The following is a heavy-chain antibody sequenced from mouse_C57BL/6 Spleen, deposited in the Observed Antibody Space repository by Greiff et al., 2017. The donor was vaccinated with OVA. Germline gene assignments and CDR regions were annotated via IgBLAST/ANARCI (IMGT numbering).Heavy chain of an antibody. J-gene: IGHJ4*01. CDR2: IDPETGGT. CDR3: TRERGNYDYYAMDY. Sequence: VQLQESGAELVRPGASVTLSCKASGYTFTDYEMHWVKQTPVHGLEWIGAIDPETGGTAYNQKFKGKAILTADKSSSTAYMELRSLTSEDSAVYYCTRERGNYDYYAMDYWGQGTSVTVSS. CDR1: GYTFTDYE. D-gene: IGHD2-1*01. V-gene: IGHV1-15*01.